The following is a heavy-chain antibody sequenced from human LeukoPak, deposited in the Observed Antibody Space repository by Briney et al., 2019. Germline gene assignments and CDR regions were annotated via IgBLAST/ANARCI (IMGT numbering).Heavy chain of an antibody. V-gene: IGHV1-18*01. D-gene: IGHD4-17*01. J-gene: IGHJ4*02. CDR3: ARGYDYGDYVGDFDY. Sequence: ASVTVSCTASGYTFTSYPITWVRQAPGQGLEWMGWITTYNGNTNYAQKLQGRVTITTDTSTSTAYMDLRGLRSDDTAVYYCARGYDYGDYVGDFDYWGQGTLVTASS. CDR1: GYTFTSYP. CDR2: ITTYNGNT.